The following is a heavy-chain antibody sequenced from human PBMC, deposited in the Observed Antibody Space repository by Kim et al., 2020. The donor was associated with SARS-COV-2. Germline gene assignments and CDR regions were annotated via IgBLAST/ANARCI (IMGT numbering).Heavy chain of an antibody. V-gene: IGHV3-66*01. CDR3: ARDPLYYGSGNPAVRADY. D-gene: IGHD3-10*01. Sequence: GGSLRLSCAASGFTVSSNYMSWVRQAPGKGLEWVSVIYSGGSTYYADPVKGRFTISRDNSKNTLYLQMNSLRAEDTAVYYCARDPLYYGSGNPAVRADYWGQGTLVTVSS. CDR1: GFTVSSNY. J-gene: IGHJ4*02. CDR2: IYSGGST.